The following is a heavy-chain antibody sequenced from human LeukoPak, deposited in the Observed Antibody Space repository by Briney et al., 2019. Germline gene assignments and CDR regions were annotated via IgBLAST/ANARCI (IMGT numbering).Heavy chain of an antibody. V-gene: IGHV4-31*03. J-gene: IGHJ5*02. Sequence: SETLSLTCTVSGGSISSGGYYWSWIRQHPGKGLEWIGYIYYSGSTYYNPSLKSRVTISVDKSKNQFSLKLSSVTAADTAVYYCARPYYYDSMGGFDPWGQGTLVTVSS. D-gene: IGHD3-22*01. CDR2: IYYSGST. CDR1: GGSISSGGYY. CDR3: ARPYYYDSMGGFDP.